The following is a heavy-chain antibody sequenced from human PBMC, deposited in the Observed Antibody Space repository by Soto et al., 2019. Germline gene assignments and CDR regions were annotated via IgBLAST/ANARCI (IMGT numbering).Heavy chain of an antibody. CDR3: ATTTADFDY. CDR1: GGSISSSSYY. CDR2: IYYSGST. J-gene: IGHJ4*02. Sequence: QLQLQESGPGLVKPSETLSLTCTVSGGSISSSSYYWGWIRKPPGKGLEWIGSIYYSGSTYYNPSLKSRVTISVDTSKNQFSLKLSSVTAADTAVYYCATTTADFDYWGQGTLVTVSS. D-gene: IGHD4-17*01. V-gene: IGHV4-39*01.